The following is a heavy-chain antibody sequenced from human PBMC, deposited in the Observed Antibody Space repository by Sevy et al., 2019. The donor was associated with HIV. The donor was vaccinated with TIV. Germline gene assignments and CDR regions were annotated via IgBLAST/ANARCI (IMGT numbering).Heavy chain of an antibody. CDR3: ARVEEAARPRWGRDYYYGMDV. Sequence: GGSLRLSCAASGFTFSSYWMSWVRQAPGKGLEWVANIKQDGSEKYYVDSVKGRFTISRDNAKNSLYLQMNSLRAEDTAVYYCARVEEAARPRWGRDYYYGMDVWGQGTTVTVSS. CDR2: IKQDGSEK. J-gene: IGHJ6*02. V-gene: IGHV3-7*01. CDR1: GFTFSSYW. D-gene: IGHD6-6*01.